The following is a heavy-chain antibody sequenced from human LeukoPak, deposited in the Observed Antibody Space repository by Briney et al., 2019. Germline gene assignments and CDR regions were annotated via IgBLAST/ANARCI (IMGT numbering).Heavy chain of an antibody. Sequence: ASVKVSCKVSGYTLTELSMHWVRQAPGKGLEWMGGFDPEDGETIYAQKFQGRVTMTRNTSISTAYMELSSLRSEDTAVYYCAREGLMVRGVIRNYYGMDVWGQGTTVTVSS. V-gene: IGHV1-24*01. D-gene: IGHD3-10*01. CDR3: AREGLMVRGVIRNYYGMDV. CDR2: FDPEDGET. CDR1: GYTLTELS. J-gene: IGHJ6*02.